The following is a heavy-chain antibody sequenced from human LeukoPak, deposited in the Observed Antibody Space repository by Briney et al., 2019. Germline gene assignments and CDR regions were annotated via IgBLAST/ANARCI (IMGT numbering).Heavy chain of an antibody. Sequence: SETLSLTCAVYGGSFSGYYWSWIRQPPGKGLEWIGEINHSGSTNYNPSLKSRVTISVDTSKNQLSLKLSSVTAADTAVYYCARGVGSSSRYYYYGMDVWGQGTTVTVSS. J-gene: IGHJ6*02. CDR1: GGSFSGYY. D-gene: IGHD6-13*01. CDR3: ARGVGSSSRYYYYGMDV. V-gene: IGHV4-34*01. CDR2: INHSGST.